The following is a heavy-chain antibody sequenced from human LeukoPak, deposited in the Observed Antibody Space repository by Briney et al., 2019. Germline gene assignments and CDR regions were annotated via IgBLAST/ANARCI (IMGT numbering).Heavy chain of an antibody. CDR1: GFTFSSYS. CDR2: ISSSSSTI. CDR3: AGYCSSTSCLWFSDY. Sequence: GGSLRLSCAASGFTFSSYSMNWVRQAPGKGLEWVSYISSSSSTIYYADSVKGRFTISRDNAKNSLYLKMNSLRAEDTAVYYCAGYCSSTSCLWFSDYWGQGTLVTVSS. V-gene: IGHV3-48*01. J-gene: IGHJ4*02. D-gene: IGHD2-2*01.